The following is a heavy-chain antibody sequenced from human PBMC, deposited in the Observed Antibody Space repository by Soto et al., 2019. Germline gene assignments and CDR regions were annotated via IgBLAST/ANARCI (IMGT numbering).Heavy chain of an antibody. CDR3: ARDQYDFRNGSYYYAMEV. Sequence: SGTLYISCTASGGSVCIEGHSVTWIRQTPGKGLEWIGYIYYTGSTNYNPSLKGRVTMSVDTSRDQVSLRLRSVTRADTAVYYCARDQYDFRNGSYYYAMEVWGQGTKVTVPS. J-gene: IGHJ6*02. CDR1: GGSVCIEGHS. V-gene: IGHV4-61*08. D-gene: IGHD3-3*01. CDR2: IYYTGST.